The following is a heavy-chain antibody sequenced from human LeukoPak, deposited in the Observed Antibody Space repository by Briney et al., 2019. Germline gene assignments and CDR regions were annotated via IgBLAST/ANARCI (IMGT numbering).Heavy chain of an antibody. CDR1: GFTFSSYW. Sequence: GGSLRLSCAASGFTFSSYWMHWVRQAPGKGLEWVSGISWNSGSIGYADSVKGRFTISRDNAKNSLYLQMNSLRAEDTALYYCAKDNGYSSGWPDYWGQGTLVTVSS. D-gene: IGHD6-19*01. V-gene: IGHV3-9*01. CDR2: ISWNSGSI. CDR3: AKDNGYSSGWPDY. J-gene: IGHJ4*02.